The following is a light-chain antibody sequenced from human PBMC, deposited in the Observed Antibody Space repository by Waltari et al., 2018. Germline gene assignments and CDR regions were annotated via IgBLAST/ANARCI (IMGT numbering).Light chain of an antibody. J-gene: IGKJ1*01. Sequence: DIVMTKSPDSLAVSLGERATINCKSSQSVLYNSNNKNYLAWYQQKPVQPPKLLIYWASTRESGVPDRFSCSWSGTDFTLTISSLQAEDVAVYYCQQYYSTPWAFGQGTKVEIK. V-gene: IGKV4-1*01. CDR3: QQYYSTPWA. CDR2: WAS. CDR1: QSVLYNSNNKNY.